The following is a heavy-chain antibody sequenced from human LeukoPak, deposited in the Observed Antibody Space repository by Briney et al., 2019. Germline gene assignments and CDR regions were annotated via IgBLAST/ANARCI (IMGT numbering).Heavy chain of an antibody. D-gene: IGHD5-12*01. CDR3: ARGKPYDTPRYYYYCMDV. V-gene: IGHV3-21*01. CDR1: GFTFSSYS. Sequence: GGSLRLSCAASGFTFSSYSMNWVRQAPGKGLEWVSSISSSSSYIYYADSVKGRFTISRDNAKNSLYLQMNSLRAEDTAVYYCARGKPYDTPRYYYYCMDVWGKGTTVTVSS. CDR2: ISSSSSYI. J-gene: IGHJ6*03.